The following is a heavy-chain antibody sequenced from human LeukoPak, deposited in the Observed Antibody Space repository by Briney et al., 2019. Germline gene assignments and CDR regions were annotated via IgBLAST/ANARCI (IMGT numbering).Heavy chain of an antibody. Sequence: ASETLSLTCIVSGGSISSYYWSWIRQPPGKGLEWIGEINHSGSTNYNPSLKSRVTISVDTSKNQFSLKLSSVTAADTAVYYCARGLPVAGPHYYYYYGMDVWGQGTTVTVSS. J-gene: IGHJ6*02. V-gene: IGHV4-34*01. CDR3: ARGLPVAGPHYYYYYGMDV. CDR2: INHSGST. CDR1: GGSISSYY. D-gene: IGHD6-19*01.